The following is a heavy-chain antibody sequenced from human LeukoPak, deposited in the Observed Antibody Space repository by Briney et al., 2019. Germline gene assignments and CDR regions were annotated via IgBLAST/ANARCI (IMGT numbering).Heavy chain of an antibody. D-gene: IGHD1-14*01. CDR3: ARLAEYYYYYMDV. V-gene: IGHV4-39*01. Sequence: PSETLSLTCTVSGGSISTSNYYWGWIRQPPGKGLEWIGNIFYSGSTYYSPSLRSRVTISLDTSRNQFSLKLNSVTAADTAVYYCARLAEYYYYYMDVWGKGTTATISS. J-gene: IGHJ6*03. CDR1: GGSISTSNYY. CDR2: IFYSGST.